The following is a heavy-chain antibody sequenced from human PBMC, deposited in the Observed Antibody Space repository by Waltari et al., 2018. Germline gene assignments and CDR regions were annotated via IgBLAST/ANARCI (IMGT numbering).Heavy chain of an antibody. CDR1: GYSINSGFY. V-gene: IGHV4-38-2*01. CDR3: VARPTVTNSRYFDS. J-gene: IGHJ4*02. Sequence: GPGLVKPSETLSLTCGVSGYSINSGFYWAWIRQPPGKGLEWIGSVYYGGTTYFNSSLNSRATISKDYSENQFSLRLRFVTAADTAVYFCVARPTVTNSRYFDSWGQGILVIVSS. D-gene: IGHD4-17*01. CDR2: VYYGGTT.